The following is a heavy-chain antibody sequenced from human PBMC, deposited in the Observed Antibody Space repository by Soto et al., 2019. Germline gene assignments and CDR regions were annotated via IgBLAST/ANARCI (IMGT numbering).Heavy chain of an antibody. D-gene: IGHD3-3*01. J-gene: IGHJ5*02. Sequence: QVQLVESGGGLVKPGGSLRLSCAASGFTFSDYYMSWIRQAPGLGLEWVSYISSSGRTIYYADSVKGRFPISRDNANYSLYLQMNRLRAEAAAVYYWAREGGAVRFLEWFTPLAWFDPWGQGNLVAVAS. CDR3: AREGGAVRFLEWFTPLAWFDP. V-gene: IGHV3-11*01. CDR2: ISSSGRTI. CDR1: GFTFSDYY.